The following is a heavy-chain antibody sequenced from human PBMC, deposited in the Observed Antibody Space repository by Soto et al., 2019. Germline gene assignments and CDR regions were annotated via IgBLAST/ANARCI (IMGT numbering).Heavy chain of an antibody. CDR1: GHTFTSYW. J-gene: IGHJ5*02. Sequence: PGESLKISCKGSGHTFTSYWINWVRQMPGKGLEWMGMVYPTTNSYRNYSPSFEGHVTISADKSISTVYLQWSSLKASDTAMYYCAAAKGYHPAHLWFAPWGQGTLVTVSS. CDR2: VYPTTNSYR. CDR3: AAAKGYHPAHLWFAP. V-gene: IGHV5-10-1*01. D-gene: IGHD5-18*01.